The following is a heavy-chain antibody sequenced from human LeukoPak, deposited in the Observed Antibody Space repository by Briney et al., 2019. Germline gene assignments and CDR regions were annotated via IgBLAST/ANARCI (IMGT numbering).Heavy chain of an antibody. D-gene: IGHD6-13*01. Sequence: VASVKVSCKASGYTFTGYYMHWVRQAPGQGLEWMGWINPNSGGTNYAQKFQGRVTMTRDTSISTAYMELSRLRSDDTAVYYCARGLIASVGTLDYWGQGTLVTVSS. CDR2: INPNSGGT. CDR3: ARGLIASVGTLDY. CDR1: GYTFTGYY. V-gene: IGHV1-2*02. J-gene: IGHJ4*02.